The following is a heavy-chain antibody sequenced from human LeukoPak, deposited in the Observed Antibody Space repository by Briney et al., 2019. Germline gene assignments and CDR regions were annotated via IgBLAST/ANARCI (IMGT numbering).Heavy chain of an antibody. CDR3: VRDRNWAFDY. Sequence: GGSPRLSCAASGFTFSTYTMNWVRQAPGKGLEWVSFINTKSKTIYYADSVKGRFTISRDNGKSSLYLQMNSLRAEDAALYYCVRDRNWAFDYWGQGTLVTVSS. V-gene: IGHV3-48*01. D-gene: IGHD7-27*01. CDR1: GFTFSTYT. J-gene: IGHJ4*02. CDR2: INTKSKTI.